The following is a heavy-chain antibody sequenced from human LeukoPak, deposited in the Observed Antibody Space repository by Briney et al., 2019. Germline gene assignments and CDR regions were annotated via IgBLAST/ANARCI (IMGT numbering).Heavy chain of an antibody. CDR3: AREPIGRGPKGDY. V-gene: IGHV1-2*02. J-gene: IGHJ4*02. CDR1: GYTFTGYY. Sequence: GASVKVSCKASGYTFTGYYMHWVRQAPGQGLEWMGWINPNSGGTNYAQKFQGRVTMTRDTSISTVDMELSRLTSDDTAVYYCAREPIGRGPKGDYWGQGTLVTVSS. CDR2: INPNSGGT. D-gene: IGHD5-12*01.